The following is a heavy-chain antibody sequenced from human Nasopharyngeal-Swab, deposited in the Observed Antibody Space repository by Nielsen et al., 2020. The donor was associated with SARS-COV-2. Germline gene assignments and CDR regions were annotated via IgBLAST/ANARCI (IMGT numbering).Heavy chain of an antibody. J-gene: IGHJ4*02. V-gene: IGHV4-59*08. Sequence: WIRQPPGKGLEWIGHISYSGSTRYDPSFRSRVTMSVDTSKNQFSLKLTSVTAADTAVYYCVRHEGGTTLDYWGQGTLVTVSS. D-gene: IGHD1-7*01. CDR3: VRHEGGTTLDY. CDR2: ISYSGST.